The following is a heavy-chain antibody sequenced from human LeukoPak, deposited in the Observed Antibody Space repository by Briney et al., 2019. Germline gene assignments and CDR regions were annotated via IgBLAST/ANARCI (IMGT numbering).Heavy chain of an antibody. CDR1: GYTFTSYD. CDR2: MNPNSGNT. Sequence: ASVKVSCKASGYTFTSYDINWVRQATGQGLEWMGWMNPNSGNTGYAQKFQGRVTMTRNTSISTAYMELSSLRSEDTAVYYCARGDTYYDILTGYNYYGMDVWGQGTTVTVSS. D-gene: IGHD3-9*01. CDR3: ARGDTYYDILTGYNYYGMDV. V-gene: IGHV1-8*01. J-gene: IGHJ6*02.